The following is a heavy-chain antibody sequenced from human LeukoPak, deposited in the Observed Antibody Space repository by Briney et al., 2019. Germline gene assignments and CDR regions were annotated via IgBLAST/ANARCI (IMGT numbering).Heavy chain of an antibody. CDR1: GYTFTSHY. CDR2: INPSGGST. J-gene: IGHJ4*02. Sequence: ASVKVSCKASGYTFTSHYMHWVRQAPGQGLEWMGIINPSGGSTSYAQKFQGRVTMTSDTSTSTVYMELSSLRSEDTAVYYCAREERGPITFGGVIVIYSYFDYWGQGTLVTVSS. V-gene: IGHV1-46*01. D-gene: IGHD3-16*02. CDR3: AREERGPITFGGVIVIYSYFDY.